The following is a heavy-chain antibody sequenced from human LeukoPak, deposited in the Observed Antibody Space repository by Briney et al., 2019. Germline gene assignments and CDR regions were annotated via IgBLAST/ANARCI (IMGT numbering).Heavy chain of an antibody. Sequence: SETLSLTCTVSDYSISSGYGYYWGWIRQPPGKGLEWIGYIYYSGSTNYNPSLKSRVTISVDTSKNQFSLKLTSVTAADTAVYYCARGHLLNGWFKYDAFEIWGQGTMVTVSS. CDR1: DYSISSGYGYY. D-gene: IGHD6-19*01. CDR3: ARGHLLNGWFKYDAFEI. V-gene: IGHV4-61*08. J-gene: IGHJ3*02. CDR2: IYYSGST.